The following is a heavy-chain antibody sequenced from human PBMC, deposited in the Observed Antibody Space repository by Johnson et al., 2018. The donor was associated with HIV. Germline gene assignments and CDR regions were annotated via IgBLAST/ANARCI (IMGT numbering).Heavy chain of an antibody. V-gene: IGHV3-20*04. CDR3: ARGGGSDWYNAFDL. D-gene: IGHD6-19*01. Sequence: VQLVESGGGVERPGGSLRLTCATSGFTFDDYGMSWVRQVPGKGLEWVSGINWDGDRTGYADSVKGRFTISRDNSKNTLHLQMNSLRAEDTAVYYCARGGGSDWYNAFDLWGRGTMVTVSS. CDR2: INWDGDRT. J-gene: IGHJ3*01. CDR1: GFTFDDYG.